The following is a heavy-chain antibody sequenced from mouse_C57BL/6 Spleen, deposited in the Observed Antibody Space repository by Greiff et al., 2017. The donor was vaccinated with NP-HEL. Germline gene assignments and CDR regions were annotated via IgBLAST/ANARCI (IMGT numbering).Heavy chain of an antibody. CDR3: TEWLLQGY. J-gene: IGHJ2*01. CDR2: IDPETGGT. Sequence: QVQLKESGAELVRPGASVTLSCKASGYTFTDYEMHWVKQTPVHGLEWIGAIDPETGGTAYNQKFKGKAILTADKSSSTAYMELRSLTSEDSAVYYCTEWLLQGYWGQGTTLTVSS. D-gene: IGHD2-3*01. CDR1: GYTFTDYE. V-gene: IGHV1-15*01.